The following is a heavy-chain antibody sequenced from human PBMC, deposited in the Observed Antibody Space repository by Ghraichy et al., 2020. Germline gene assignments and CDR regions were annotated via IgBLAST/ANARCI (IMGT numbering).Heavy chain of an antibody. V-gene: IGHV4-39*01. CDR1: GGSITTPYYY. CDR2: NFYSGTT. J-gene: IGHJ6*02. CDR3: TSIHSRFYGMDV. Sequence: SETLSLTCTVSGGSITTPYYYWGWIRQPPGKGLEWIGRNFYSGTTYYNPSLKSRPTLTVDTTKNQFSLMRTSVTAEDTAVYFYTSIHSRFYGMDVWGQGTMVTVSS.